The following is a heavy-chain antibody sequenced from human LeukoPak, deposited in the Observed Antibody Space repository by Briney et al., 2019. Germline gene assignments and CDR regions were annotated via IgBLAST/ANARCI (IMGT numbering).Heavy chain of an antibody. D-gene: IGHD5-18*01. CDR1: GFTFSSYG. CDR2: ISYDGSNK. V-gene: IGHV3-30*18. J-gene: IGHJ4*02. CDR3: AKEEAPTYVDTAMPYYFDY. Sequence: GGSLRLSCAASGFTFSSYGMHRVRQAPGKGLEWVAVISYDGSNKYYADSVKGRFTISRDNSKNTLYLQMNSLRAEDTAVYYCAKEEAPTYVDTAMPYYFDYWGQGTLVTVSS.